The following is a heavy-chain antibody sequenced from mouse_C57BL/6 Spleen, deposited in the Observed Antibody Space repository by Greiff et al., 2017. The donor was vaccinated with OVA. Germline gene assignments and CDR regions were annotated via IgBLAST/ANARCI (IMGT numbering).Heavy chain of an antibody. Sequence: VQLQQPGAELVRPGPSVKLSCKASGYTFTSYWMHWVKQRPGQGLEWIGVIDPSDSYTNYNQKFKGKATLTVDTSSSTAYMQLSSLTSEDSAVYYCARNDYDRGFAYWGQGTLVTVSA. D-gene: IGHD2-4*01. CDR2: IDPSDSYT. J-gene: IGHJ3*01. CDR1: GYTFTSYW. CDR3: ARNDYDRGFAY. V-gene: IGHV1-59*01.